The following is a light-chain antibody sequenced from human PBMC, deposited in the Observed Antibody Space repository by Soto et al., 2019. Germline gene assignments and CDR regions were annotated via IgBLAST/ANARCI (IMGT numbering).Light chain of an antibody. CDR2: DVS. J-gene: IGLJ2*01. V-gene: IGLV2-14*01. CDR1: SNDVGGYNY. Sequence: QSALTQPASVSGSPGQSIAISCTGTSNDVGGYNYVSWYQQHPGKAPKLMIYDVSARPSGVSNRFSGSKSDNTASLTISGLQAEDDADYYYTSYTSSNTLVFGGGTKLTVL. CDR3: TSYTSSNTLV.